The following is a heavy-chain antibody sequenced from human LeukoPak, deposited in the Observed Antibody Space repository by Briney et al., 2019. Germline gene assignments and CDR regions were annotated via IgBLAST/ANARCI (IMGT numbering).Heavy chain of an antibody. CDR2: IYNSGST. CDR1: GGSISSGDYY. CDR3: ARDPAMVFFDY. Sequence: SETLSLTCSVSGGSISSGDYYWSWIRQPPGKGLEWIGYIYNSGSTFHYNPSLKSRVTISVDTSKNQFSLKLSSVTAADTAVYYCARDPAMVFFDYWGQGTLVTVSS. J-gene: IGHJ4*02. D-gene: IGHD5-18*01. V-gene: IGHV4-30-4*08.